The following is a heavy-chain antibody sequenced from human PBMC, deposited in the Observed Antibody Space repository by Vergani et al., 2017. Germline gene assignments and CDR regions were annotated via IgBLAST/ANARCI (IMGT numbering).Heavy chain of an antibody. Sequence: EVQLVASGGGLVQRGGSLRLSWEASGFTFSNHWMTWVRQAPGKGLEWVANIKYNGSKKNYVDSVKGRFTISRDNAKNSLYLQMNNLRVEDTAVYFCARSPHGYTYGGYISQFDPWGQGTLVTVSS. J-gene: IGHJ5*02. V-gene: IGHV3-7*01. CDR2: IKYNGSKK. CDR1: GFTFSNHW. D-gene: IGHD5-18*01. CDR3: ARSPHGYTYGGYISQFDP.